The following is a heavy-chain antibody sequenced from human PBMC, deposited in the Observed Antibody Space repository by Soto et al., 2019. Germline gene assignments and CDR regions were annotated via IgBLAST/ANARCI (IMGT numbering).Heavy chain of an antibody. V-gene: IGHV1-69*02. Sequence: SVKVSCKASGGTFSSYTISWVRQAPGQGLEWMGRIIPILGIANYAQEFQGRVTITADKSTSTAYMELSSLRSEDTAVYYCARGLSSPSRPYYMNVWGKGTTVTAS. CDR3: ARGLSSPSRPYYMNV. D-gene: IGHD2-2*01. J-gene: IGHJ6*03. CDR1: GGTFSSYT. CDR2: IIPILGIA.